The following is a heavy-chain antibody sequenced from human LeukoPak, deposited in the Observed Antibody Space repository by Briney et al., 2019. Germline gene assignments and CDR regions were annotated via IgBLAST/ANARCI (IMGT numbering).Heavy chain of an antibody. J-gene: IGHJ6*02. D-gene: IGHD3-3*01. CDR3: ARGRFLEWLPPDYYGMDV. Sequence: KPSETLSLTCTVSGGSISSYYWSWIRQPPGKGLEWIGYIYYSGSTNYNPSLKSRVTISVDTSKNQFSLKLSSVTAADTAVYYCARGRFLEWLPPDYYGMDVWGQGTTVTVSS. CDR1: GGSISSYY. V-gene: IGHV4-59*12. CDR2: IYYSGST.